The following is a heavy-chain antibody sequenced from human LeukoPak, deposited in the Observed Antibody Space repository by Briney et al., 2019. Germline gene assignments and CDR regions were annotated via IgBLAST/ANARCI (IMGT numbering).Heavy chain of an antibody. J-gene: IGHJ4*02. CDR2: IYSSGST. Sequence: PSETLSLTCIVSGGSISSYYWSWIRQPPGKGLEWIGYIYSSGSTDYNPSLKSRVTISLDTSNHQFSLKLTSVTAADTAVYYCARVLTAAGLDFWGQGILVAISS. CDR3: ARVLTAAGLDF. CDR1: GGSISSYY. V-gene: IGHV4-59*12. D-gene: IGHD6-25*01.